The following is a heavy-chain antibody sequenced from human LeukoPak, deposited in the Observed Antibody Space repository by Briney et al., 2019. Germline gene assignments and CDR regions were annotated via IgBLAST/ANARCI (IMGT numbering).Heavy chain of an antibody. CDR2: INHRGST. CDR1: GGSFSGYY. D-gene: IGHD2-15*01. Sequence: PSETLSLTCAVYGGSFSGYYWSWIRQPPGKGLEWIGEINHRGSTKYNPSLKSRVTISVDTSKNQFSLKLSSVTAADTAVYYCARRRRGYCSGGSCYTFDYWGQGTLVTVSS. CDR3: ARRRRGYCSGGSCYTFDY. J-gene: IGHJ4*02. V-gene: IGHV4-34*01.